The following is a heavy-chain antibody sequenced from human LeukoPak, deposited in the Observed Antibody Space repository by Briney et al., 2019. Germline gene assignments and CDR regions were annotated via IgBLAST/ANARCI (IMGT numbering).Heavy chain of an antibody. CDR1: GITFSSYG. D-gene: IGHD2-21*01. Sequence: GGSLRLSRAVSGITFSSYGMHWVRQAPGKGLEWVAVIWFDGSNKYYADSVKGRFTISRDNSKNTVFLQMNSLRAEDTALYYCTRDAYCGGDCYRPNFDYWGQGTLVTVSS. J-gene: IGHJ4*02. CDR2: IWFDGSNK. V-gene: IGHV3-33*01. CDR3: TRDAYCGGDCYRPNFDY.